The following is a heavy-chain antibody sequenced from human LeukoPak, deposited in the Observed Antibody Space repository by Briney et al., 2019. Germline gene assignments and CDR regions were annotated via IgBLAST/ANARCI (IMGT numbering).Heavy chain of an antibody. Sequence: GGSLRLSCAASGLSISNSWMAWVRRAPGKGLQWVANIKQDGSERFYVDSVKGRFAISRDNAKNSLYLDMNSLRDEDTAVYYCAREPDNWFDPWGQGTLVTVSS. J-gene: IGHJ5*02. CDR3: AREPDNWFDP. V-gene: IGHV3-7*01. CDR2: IKQDGSER. CDR1: GLSISNSW.